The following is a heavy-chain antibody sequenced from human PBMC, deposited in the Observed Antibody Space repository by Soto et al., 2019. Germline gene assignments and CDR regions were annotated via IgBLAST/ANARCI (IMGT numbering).Heavy chain of an antibody. CDR1: GGSISSYY. CDR3: ARGRNYHDTFDY. CDR2: IYYSGST. Sequence: PSETLSLTCTVSGGSISSYYWSWIRQPPGKGLEWIGYIYYSGSTNYNPSPKSRVTISVDTSKNQFSLKLSSVTAADTAVYYCARGRNYHDTFDYWGQGIQVTVSS. J-gene: IGHJ4*02. V-gene: IGHV4-59*01. D-gene: IGHD3-16*02.